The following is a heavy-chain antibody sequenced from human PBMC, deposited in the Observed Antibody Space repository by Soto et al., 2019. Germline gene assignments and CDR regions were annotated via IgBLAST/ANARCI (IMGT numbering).Heavy chain of an antibody. CDR2: INHSGST. CDR3: ASGQLLCFGQLLYHTDGWAFYY. J-gene: IGHJ4*02. V-gene: IGHV4-34*01. D-gene: IGHD3-10*01. CDR1: GGSFSGYY. Sequence: QVQLQQWGAGLLKPSETLSLTCAVYGGSFSGYYWSWIRQPPGKGLEWIGEINHSGSTNYNPSLKRRVTISVDTTKNQFSLKLSAVTAADTAVYYSASGQLLCFGQLLYHTDGWAFYYWGQGTLVTVSS.